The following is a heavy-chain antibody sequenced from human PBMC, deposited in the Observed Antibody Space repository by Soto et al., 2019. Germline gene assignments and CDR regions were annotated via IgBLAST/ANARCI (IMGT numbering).Heavy chain of an antibody. J-gene: IGHJ4*02. CDR2: IYSSGST. D-gene: IGHD3-22*01. V-gene: IGHV3-53*01. CDR1: GFTVSSND. CDR3: ARRPLNSNGAY. Sequence: ESGGDLIQPGGSLRLSCAASGFTVSSNDMSWVRQAPGKGLEWVSLIYSSGSTKYADSVKGRFTISRDNSKNTVHLQMNTLRTEDTAVYYCARRPLNSNGAYWGQGTLVTVSS.